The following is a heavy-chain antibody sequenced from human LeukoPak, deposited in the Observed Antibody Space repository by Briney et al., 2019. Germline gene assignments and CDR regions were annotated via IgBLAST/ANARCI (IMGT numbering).Heavy chain of an antibody. CDR2: ISSSSSYI. CDR3: AREYEGYCSGGSCSRGMDV. Sequence: GGSLRLSCAASGFTFSSYSMNWVRQAPGKGLEWVSSISSSSSYIYYADSVKGRFTISRDNAKNSLYLQMNRLRAEDTAVYYCAREYEGYCSGGSCSRGMDVWGQGTTVTVSS. V-gene: IGHV3-21*01. CDR1: GFTFSSYS. J-gene: IGHJ6*02. D-gene: IGHD2-15*01.